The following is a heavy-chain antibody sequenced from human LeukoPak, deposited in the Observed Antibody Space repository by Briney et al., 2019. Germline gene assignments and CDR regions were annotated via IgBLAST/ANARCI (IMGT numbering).Heavy chain of an antibody. V-gene: IGHV1-2*02. CDR2: INPQSGGT. Sequence: ASVKVSCKPSVYTFTGYYIQWVRQAPPQGLEWMGWINPQSGGTNYAQKFHGRVTMTRDTSISTAYMDLSRLISDDTAVYYCARGVVAATFYYYMYIWGKGTPVTVSS. CDR3: ARGVVAATFYYYMYI. CDR1: VYTFTGYY. D-gene: IGHD2-15*01. J-gene: IGHJ6*03.